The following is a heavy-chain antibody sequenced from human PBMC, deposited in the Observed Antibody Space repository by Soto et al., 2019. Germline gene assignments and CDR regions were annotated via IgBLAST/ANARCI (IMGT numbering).Heavy chain of an antibody. CDR1: GFTFSSYS. Sequence: EVQLVESGGGLVKPGGSLRLSCAASGFTFSSYSMNWVRQAPGKGLEWVSSISSSSSYIYYADSVKGRFIISRDNAKNSLYLQMNSLRAEDTAVYYCARDYDYVWGSALAFDPWGQGTLVTVSS. V-gene: IGHV3-21*01. D-gene: IGHD3-16*01. CDR3: ARDYDYVWGSALAFDP. CDR2: ISSSSSYI. J-gene: IGHJ5*02.